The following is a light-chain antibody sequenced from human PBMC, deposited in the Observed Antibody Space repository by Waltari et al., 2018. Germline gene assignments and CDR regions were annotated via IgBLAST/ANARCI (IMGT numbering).Light chain of an antibody. J-gene: IGLJ2*01. CDR2: DVS. Sequence: QSALTQPASVSGSPGQPIPISCPGTGSDVGGYNYAPWYQQNPGKAPKLMIYDVSKRPSGVSNRFSGSKSGNTASLTISGLQAEDEADYYCSSYTSSSTYVVFGGGTKLTVL. CDR1: GSDVGGYNY. CDR3: SSYTSSSTYVV. V-gene: IGLV2-14*01.